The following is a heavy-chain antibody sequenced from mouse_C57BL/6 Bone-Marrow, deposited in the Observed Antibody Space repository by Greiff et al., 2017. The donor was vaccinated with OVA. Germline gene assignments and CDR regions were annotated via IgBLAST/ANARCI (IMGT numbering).Heavy chain of an antibody. CDR1: GFNIKDYY. J-gene: IGHJ2*01. CDR3: TTGVITTVVEGEDYMDY. Sequence: EVQVVESGAELVRPGASVKLSCTASGFNIKDYYMHWVKQRPEQGLEWIGRIDPEDGDTEYAPKFQGKATMTADPSSNTTYLQLSSLTSEDTAVYYCTTGVITTVVEGEDYMDYWGQGTTLTVSS. V-gene: IGHV14-1*01. D-gene: IGHD1-1*01. CDR2: IDPEDGDT.